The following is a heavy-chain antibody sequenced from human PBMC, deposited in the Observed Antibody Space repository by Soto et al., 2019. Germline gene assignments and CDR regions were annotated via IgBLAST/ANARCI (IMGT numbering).Heavy chain of an antibody. CDR3: AAETKSYFYGMDV. J-gene: IGHJ6*02. Sequence: QVQLVESGGGVVQPGRSLRLSCAASGLTFSSSAMHLVRQAPGKGLEWVALISYDGSNKYYVDSVKGRFTISRDNSKDTLDLQMNSLREGDTAVYYCAAETKSYFYGMDVWGQGTTVTVSS. CDR1: GLTFSSSA. CDR2: ISYDGSNK. V-gene: IGHV3-30*03.